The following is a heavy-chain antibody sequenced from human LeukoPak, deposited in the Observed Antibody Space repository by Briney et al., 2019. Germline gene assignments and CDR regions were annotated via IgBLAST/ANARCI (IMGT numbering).Heavy chain of an antibody. CDR1: GGSISSYY. V-gene: IGHV4-59*01. CDR2: IYYSGST. D-gene: IGHD6-13*01. CDR3: ARGGRGSSWPFDY. J-gene: IGHJ4*02. Sequence: SGTLSLTCTVSGGSISSYYCSWVRQPPGKGLGWIVYIYYSGSTNYFPSLKSRVTISVDASKNQFSLKLSSVTAEDTAVYYCARGGRGSSWPFDYWGQGTLVTVSS.